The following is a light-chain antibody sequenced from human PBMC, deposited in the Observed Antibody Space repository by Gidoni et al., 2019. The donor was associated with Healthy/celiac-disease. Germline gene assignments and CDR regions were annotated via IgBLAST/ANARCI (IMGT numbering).Light chain of an antibody. V-gene: IGLV2-14*01. J-gene: IGLJ2*01. CDR2: DVS. Sequence: QSALTQPASVPGSPGQSITISCTGTSSDVGGYHYVSWYQQHPGKAPKLMIYDVSNRPSGVSNRFSGSKSGNTASLTISGLQAEDEADYYCSSYTSSSTPYVVFGGGTKLTVL. CDR3: SSYTSSSTPYVV. CDR1: SSDVGGYHY.